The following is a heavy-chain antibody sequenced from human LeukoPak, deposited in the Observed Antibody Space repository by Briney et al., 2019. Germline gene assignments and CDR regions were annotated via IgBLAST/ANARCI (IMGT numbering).Heavy chain of an antibody. Sequence: SETLSLTCTVSDGSINGYYWSWIRQPPGKELDWIGYMYSGGTTKYSPSLKSRVTISEDTSKNQFSLKLSSVTAADTAVYYCARDSGSGPVWYFDYWGQGTLVTVSS. CDR1: DGSINGYY. CDR2: MYSGGTT. D-gene: IGHD6-19*01. V-gene: IGHV4-59*01. CDR3: ARDSGSGPVWYFDY. J-gene: IGHJ4*02.